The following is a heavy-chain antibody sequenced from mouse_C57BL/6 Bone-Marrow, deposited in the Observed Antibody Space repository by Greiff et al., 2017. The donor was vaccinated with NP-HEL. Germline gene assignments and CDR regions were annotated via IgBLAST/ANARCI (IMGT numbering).Heavy chain of an antibody. CDR3: SVYSGFAWFAY. Sequence: QVQLQQPGAELVKPGASVKMSCKASGYTFTSYWITWVKQRSGQGLEWIGVIYPGSGSTNYNEKFKSKATMTVDTSSSTAYMQLSSLTSEDSAVYYYSVYSGFAWFAYWGQGTLVTVAA. J-gene: IGHJ3*01. V-gene: IGHV1-55*01. CDR1: GYTFTSYW. D-gene: IGHD1-3*01. CDR2: IYPGSGST.